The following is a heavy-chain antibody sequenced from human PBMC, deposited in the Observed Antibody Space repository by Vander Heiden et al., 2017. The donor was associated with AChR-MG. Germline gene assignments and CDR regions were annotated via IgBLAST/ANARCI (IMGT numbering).Heavy chain of an antibody. CDR1: GFTFSSYS. J-gene: IGHJ4*02. Sequence: EVQLVESGGGLVKPGGSLRLSCSASGFTFSSYSMNWVRQAPGKGLEWVSSISSSSSYIYYADSVKGRFTISRDNAKNSLYLQMNSLRAEDTAVYYCAREEVTTIADYWGQGTLVTVSS. V-gene: IGHV3-21*01. CDR3: AREEVTTIADY. CDR2: ISSSSSYI. D-gene: IGHD4-4*01.